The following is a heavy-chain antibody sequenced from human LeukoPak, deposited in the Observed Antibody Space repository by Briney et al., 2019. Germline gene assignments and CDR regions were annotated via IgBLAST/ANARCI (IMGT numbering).Heavy chain of an antibody. D-gene: IGHD2-2*01. CDR3: AREVESIVVVPAAMPGTNYYYGMDV. CDR1: GGTFSSYA. CDR2: IIPIFGTA. V-gene: IGHV1-69*13. J-gene: IGHJ6*02. Sequence: ASVKVSCKASGGTFSSYAISWVRQAPGQGLEWMGGIIPIFGTANYAQKFQGRVTITADESTSTAYMELSSLRSEDTAVYYCAREVESIVVVPAAMPGTNYYYGMDVWGQGTTVTVSS.